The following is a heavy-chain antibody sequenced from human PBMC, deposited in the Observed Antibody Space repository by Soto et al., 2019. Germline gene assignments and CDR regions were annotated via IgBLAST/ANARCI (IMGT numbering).Heavy chain of an antibody. Sequence: SETLSLTSTVSGGSISSGGYYWSWIRQHPGKGLEWIGYIYDSGSSYYNPSLKSRVTISVDTPKNQFSLKLSSVTAADTAVYYCARVGGSGSVYYGVDVWGQGTTVTVSS. CDR2: IYDSGSS. CDR3: ARVGGSGSVYYGVDV. CDR1: GGSISSGGYY. D-gene: IGHD3-10*01. V-gene: IGHV4-31*03. J-gene: IGHJ6*02.